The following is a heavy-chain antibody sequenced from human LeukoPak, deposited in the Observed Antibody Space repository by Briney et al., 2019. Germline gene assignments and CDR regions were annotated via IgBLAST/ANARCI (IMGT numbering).Heavy chain of an antibody. CDR1: GGTFSSYA. J-gene: IGHJ4*02. V-gene: IGHV1-69*13. Sequence: SVKVSCKASGGTFSSYAISWVRQAPGQGLEWMGGIIPIFGTANYAQKFQGRVTITADESTSTAYMELSSLSSEDTAVYYCARLVYQLPSPGYFDYWGQGTLVTVSS. CDR2: IIPIFGTA. D-gene: IGHD2-2*01. CDR3: ARLVYQLPSPGYFDY.